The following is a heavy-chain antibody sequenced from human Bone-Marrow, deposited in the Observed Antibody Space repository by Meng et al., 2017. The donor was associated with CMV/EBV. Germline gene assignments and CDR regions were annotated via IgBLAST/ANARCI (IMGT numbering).Heavy chain of an antibody. Sequence: ASVKVSCKASGYTFTGYYMHWVRQAPGQGLEWMGWINPNSGGTNYAQKFQGRVTMTRDTSISTAHMELSRLRSDDTAVYYCARQRGDSPYYYGMDVWGQGTTVTVSS. D-gene: IGHD4-17*01. CDR2: INPNSGGT. J-gene: IGHJ6*02. CDR1: GYTFTGYY. CDR3: ARQRGDSPYYYGMDV. V-gene: IGHV1-2*02.